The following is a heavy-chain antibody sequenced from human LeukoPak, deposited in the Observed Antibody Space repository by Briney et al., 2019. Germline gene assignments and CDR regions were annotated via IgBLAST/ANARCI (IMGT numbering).Heavy chain of an antibody. CDR3: AKLYDAFDI. CDR1: GFTFSSYG. J-gene: IGHJ3*02. Sequence: GRSLRLSCAASGFTFSSYGMHWVRQAPGKGLEWVAVISYDGSNKYYADSVKGRFTISRDNSKNTLYLQMNSLRAEDMAVYYCAKLYDAFDIWGQGTMVTVSS. CDR2: ISYDGSNK. V-gene: IGHV3-30*18.